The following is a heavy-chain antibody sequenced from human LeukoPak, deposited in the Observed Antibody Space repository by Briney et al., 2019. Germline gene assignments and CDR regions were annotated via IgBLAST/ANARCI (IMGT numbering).Heavy chain of an antibody. CDR2: IIPIFGTA. J-gene: IGHJ3*02. CDR1: GYTFTSYG. Sequence: ASVKVSCKASGYTFTSYGISWVRQAPGQGLEWMGGIIPIFGTANYAQKFQGRVTITADESTSTAYMELSSLRSEDTAVYYCAREVRGFDIWGQGTMVTVSS. D-gene: IGHD5-12*01. CDR3: AREVRGFDI. V-gene: IGHV1-69*13.